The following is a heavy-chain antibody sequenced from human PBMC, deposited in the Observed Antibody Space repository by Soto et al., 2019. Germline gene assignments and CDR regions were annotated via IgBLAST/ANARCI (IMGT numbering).Heavy chain of an antibody. D-gene: IGHD3-3*01. CDR3: AREHDFWSHYCFDN. V-gene: IGHV3-23*01. CDR1: GFTFSSYA. Sequence: GGSLRLSCAASGFTFSSYAMSWVRQAPGKGLEWVSAISGSGGSTYYADSVKGRFTISRDTSASTAYMELSSLRSEDTAVYYCAREHDFWSHYCFDNWGQGTLVTVSS. CDR2: ISGSGGST. J-gene: IGHJ4*02.